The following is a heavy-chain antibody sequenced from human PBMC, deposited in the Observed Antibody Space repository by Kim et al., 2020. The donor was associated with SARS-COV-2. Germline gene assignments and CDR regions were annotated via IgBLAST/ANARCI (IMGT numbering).Heavy chain of an antibody. J-gene: IGHJ6*02. Sequence: SETLSLTCTVSGGSISSGGYYWSWIRQHPGKGLEWIVYIYYSGSTYYNPSLKSRVTISVDTSKNQFSLKLSSVTAADTAVYYCAGDGVHGDYDYYYYGMDVWGQGTTVTVSS. CDR3: AGDGVHGDYDYYYYGMDV. V-gene: IGHV4-31*03. D-gene: IGHD4-17*01. CDR1: GGSISSGGYY. CDR2: IYYSGST.